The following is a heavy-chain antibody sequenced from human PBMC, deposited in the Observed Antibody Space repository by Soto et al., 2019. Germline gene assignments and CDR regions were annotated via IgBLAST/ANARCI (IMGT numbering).Heavy chain of an antibody. CDR3: AKDRWYCIDY. Sequence: QVQLVESGGGVVQPGRSLRLSCAASGFTFSSYGMHWVRQAPGKGLEWVAVISYDGSNKYYADSVKGRFTISRDNSKNTLYLQMNSLRAEDTAVYYCAKDRWYCIDYWGQGTLVTVSS. J-gene: IGHJ4*02. CDR2: ISYDGSNK. CDR1: GFTFSSYG. D-gene: IGHD2-15*01. V-gene: IGHV3-30*18.